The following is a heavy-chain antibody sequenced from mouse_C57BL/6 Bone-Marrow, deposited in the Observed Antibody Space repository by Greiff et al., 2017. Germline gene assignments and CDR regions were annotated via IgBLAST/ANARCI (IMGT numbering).Heavy chain of an antibody. CDR2: ISDGGSYT. V-gene: IGHV5-4*01. D-gene: IGHD4-1*01. J-gene: IGHJ2*01. CDR3: ARDLGPFDY. Sequence: EVHLVESGGGLVKPGGSLKLSCAASGFTFSGYAMSWVRQTPEKRLEWVATISDGGSYTYYPDNVKGRFTISRDNAKNNLYLQMSHLKSEDTAMYYCARDLGPFDYWGQGTTLTVSS. CDR1: GFTFSGYA.